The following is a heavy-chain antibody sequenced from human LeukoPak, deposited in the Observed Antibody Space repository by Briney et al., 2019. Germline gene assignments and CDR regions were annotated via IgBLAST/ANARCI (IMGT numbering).Heavy chain of an antibody. V-gene: IGHV4-34*01. CDR3: ARGLRGYSYGP. CDR2: INHSGST. J-gene: IGHJ5*02. D-gene: IGHD5-18*01. Sequence: SETLSLTCTVSGGSISSYYWSWIRQPPGKGLEWIGEINHSGSTNYNPSLKSRVTISVDTSKNQFSLKLSSVTAADTAVYYCARGLRGYSYGPWGQGTLVTVSS. CDR1: GGSISSYY.